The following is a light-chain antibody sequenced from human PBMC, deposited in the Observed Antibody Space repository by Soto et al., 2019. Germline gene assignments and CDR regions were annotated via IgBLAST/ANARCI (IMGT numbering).Light chain of an antibody. CDR3: TSYSSSRILL. V-gene: IGLV2-14*01. J-gene: IGLJ2*01. CDR2: DVS. Sequence: QSALTQPASVSGSPGQSITISCTGTSSDVGGYKYVSWYQQHPGKAPKLMIYDVSNRPSGVSNRFSASKFGNTASLTISGLQAEDEADYYCTSYSSSRILLFGGGTKLTVL. CDR1: SSDVGGYKY.